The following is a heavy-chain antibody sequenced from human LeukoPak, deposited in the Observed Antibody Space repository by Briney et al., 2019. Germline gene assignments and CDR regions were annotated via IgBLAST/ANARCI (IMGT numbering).Heavy chain of an antibody. Sequence: PSETLSLTCTVSGGSISSYYWSWIRQPPGKGLEWIEYIYYSGSTNYNPSLTSRVTISVDTSKNQFSLSLRSVTAADTAVYYCARTTLLNLDWAPDAFDIWGQGTMVTVSS. CDR3: ARTTLLNLDWAPDAFDI. CDR1: GGSISSYY. CDR2: IYYSGST. V-gene: IGHV4-59*01. J-gene: IGHJ3*02. D-gene: IGHD3-9*01.